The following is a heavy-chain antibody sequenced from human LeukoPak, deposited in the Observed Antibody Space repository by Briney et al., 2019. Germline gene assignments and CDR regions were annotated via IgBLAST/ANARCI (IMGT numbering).Heavy chain of an antibody. Sequence: GGSLRLSCAASGFTFSSYSMTWVRQAPGKGLEWVSSISSSSSYIYYADSVKGRFTISRDNAKNSLYLQMNSLRAEDTAVYYCARMNYVSSGWGAPFDYWGQGTLVTVSS. CDR3: ARMNYVSSGWGAPFDY. J-gene: IGHJ4*02. V-gene: IGHV3-21*01. CDR1: GFTFSSYS. D-gene: IGHD1-7*01. CDR2: ISSSSSYI.